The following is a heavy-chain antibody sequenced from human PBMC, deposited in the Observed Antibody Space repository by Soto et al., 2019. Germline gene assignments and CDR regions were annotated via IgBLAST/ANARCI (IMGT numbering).Heavy chain of an antibody. CDR1: GGTFSSYA. CDR3: ARALPGYIYGTFDY. J-gene: IGHJ4*02. V-gene: IGHV1-69*01. D-gene: IGHD5-18*01. CDR2: IIPIFDTA. Sequence: QVQLVQSGAEVKKPGSSVKVSCKASGGTFSSYAISWVRQAPGQGLEWMGGIIPIFDTADYAQKFQDRVSITADESTSTAYMELSSLRSEDTAVYYCARALPGYIYGTFDYWGQGTLVTVSS.